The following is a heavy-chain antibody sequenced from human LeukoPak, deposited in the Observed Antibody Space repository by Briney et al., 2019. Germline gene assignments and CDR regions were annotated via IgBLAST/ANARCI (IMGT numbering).Heavy chain of an antibody. D-gene: IGHD5-18*01. CDR2: VYHSGST. J-gene: IGHJ4*02. CDR3: ARQEGGYSYGYTRL. Sequence: SETLSLTCAVSGYSISSGYYWGWIRQPPGKGLEWIGSVYHSGSTYYNPSLKSRVTISVDTSKNQFSLKLTFVTAADTAVYYCARQEGGYSYGYTRLWGQGTLVTVPS. V-gene: IGHV4-38-2*01. CDR1: GYSISSGYY.